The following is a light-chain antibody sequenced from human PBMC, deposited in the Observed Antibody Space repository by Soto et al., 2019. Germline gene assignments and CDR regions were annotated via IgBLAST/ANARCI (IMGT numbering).Light chain of an antibody. CDR2: AAS. J-gene: IGKJ5*01. CDR1: QSVSSSY. V-gene: IGKV3-20*01. Sequence: EIVLTQSPGTLSLSPGERATLSCRASQSVSSSYLAWYQQKPGQAPRLLMSAASSRATGIPDRFSGSGSGTDFTLTISRLEAEDFAVYYCQQSSSSPITFSQGTRLEIK. CDR3: QQSSSSPIT.